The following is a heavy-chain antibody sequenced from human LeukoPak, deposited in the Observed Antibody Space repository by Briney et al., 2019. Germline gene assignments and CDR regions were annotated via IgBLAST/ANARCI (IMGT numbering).Heavy chain of an antibody. CDR3: ATHHGSGYYFFDY. Sequence: GGSLRLSCAASGFTFDDYAMHRVRQAPGKGLEWVSGISWNSGSIGYADSVKGRFTISRDTSKNTLYLQMNSLRAEDTAVYYCATHHGSGYYFFDYWGQGTLVTVSS. CDR2: ISWNSGSI. J-gene: IGHJ4*02. D-gene: IGHD3-22*01. V-gene: IGHV3-9*01. CDR1: GFTFDDYA.